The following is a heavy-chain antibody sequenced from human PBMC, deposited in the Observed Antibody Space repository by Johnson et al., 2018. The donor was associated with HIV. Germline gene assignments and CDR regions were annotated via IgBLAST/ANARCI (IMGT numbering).Heavy chain of an antibody. J-gene: IGHJ3*02. CDR1: GFTFSNYA. D-gene: IGHD2-15*01. V-gene: IGHV3-30*02. CDR3: ARANRGRNDAFDI. Sequence: VQLVESGGGVVQPGGSLRLSCAASGFTFSNYAMHWVRQAPGKGLEWVAFIRYDGSNKYYVDSVKGRFTISRDNAKNSLYLQMNSLRAGDTAVYYCARANRGRNDAFDIWGQGTMVTVSS. CDR2: IRYDGSNK.